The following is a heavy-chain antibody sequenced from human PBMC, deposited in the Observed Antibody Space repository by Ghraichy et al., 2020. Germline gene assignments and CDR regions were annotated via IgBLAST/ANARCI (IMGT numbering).Heavy chain of an antibody. D-gene: IGHD3-22*01. CDR3: ARAGYYYDSSGYYYTPRYYYYYGMDV. CDR2: ISAYNGNT. V-gene: IGHV1-18*01. J-gene: IGHJ6*02. Sequence: ASVKVSCKASGYTFTSYGISWVRQAPGQGLEWMGWISAYNGNTNYAQKLQGRVTMTTDTSTSTAYMELRSLRSDDTAVYYCARAGYYYDSSGYYYTPRYYYYYGMDVWGQGTTVTVSS. CDR1: GYTFTSYG.